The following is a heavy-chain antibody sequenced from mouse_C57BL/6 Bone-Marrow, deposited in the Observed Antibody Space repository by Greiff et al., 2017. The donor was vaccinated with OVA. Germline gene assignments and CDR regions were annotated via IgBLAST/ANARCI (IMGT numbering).Heavy chain of an antibody. CDR2: IYPRSGNT. CDR3: AGSPHYYAMDY. Sequence: VQLQQSGAELARPGASVKLSCKASGYTFTSYGISWVKQRTGQGLEWIGEIYPRSGNTYYNEKFKGKATLTADKSSSTAYMELRSLTSEDSAVYFCAGSPHYYAMDYWGQGTSVTVSS. CDR1: GYTFTSYG. J-gene: IGHJ4*01. V-gene: IGHV1-81*01.